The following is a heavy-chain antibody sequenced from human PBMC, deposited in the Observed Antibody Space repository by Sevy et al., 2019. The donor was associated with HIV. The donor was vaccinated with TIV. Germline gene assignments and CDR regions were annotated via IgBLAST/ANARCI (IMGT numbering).Heavy chain of an antibody. D-gene: IGHD5-18*01. CDR3: ARDKGQLWRRAYYGMDV. Sequence: GGSLRLSCAASGFTFSSYTMHWVRQAPGKGLEWVAVISYDGSNKYYAHSVKGRFTISRDNSKNTLYLQMNSLRAEDTAVYYCARDKGQLWRRAYYGMDVWGQGTTVTVSS. CDR2: ISYDGSNK. CDR1: GFTFSSYT. V-gene: IGHV3-30-3*01. J-gene: IGHJ6*02.